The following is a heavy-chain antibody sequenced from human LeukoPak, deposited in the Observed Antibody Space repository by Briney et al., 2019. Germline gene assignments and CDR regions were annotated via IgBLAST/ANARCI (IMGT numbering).Heavy chain of an antibody. CDR2: IFTSGTS. Sequence: SETLSLTCIVSGGSISNYYWSWIRQPAGKGLEWIGRIFTSGTSNYNPSIKSRVNMSVDTSKNKFSLKLNSVTAADTAVYYCAREICGHDLLTGYFCWFDPWGQGTLVTVSS. J-gene: IGHJ5*02. CDR3: AREICGHDLLTGYFCWFDP. D-gene: IGHD3-9*01. V-gene: IGHV4-4*07. CDR1: GGSISNYY.